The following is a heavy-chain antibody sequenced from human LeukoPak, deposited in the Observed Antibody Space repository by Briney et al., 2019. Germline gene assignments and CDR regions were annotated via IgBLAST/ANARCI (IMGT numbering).Heavy chain of an antibody. CDR2: ISGSGGST. Sequence: GGSLRLSCAASGFTFSSYAMSWVRQAPGKGLEWVSAISGSGGSTYYADSVTGPFTISRDNSKNTLYLQMNSLRVEDTAVYYCAKDLSGNPYYFDYWGQGTLVTVSS. D-gene: IGHD2-15*01. J-gene: IGHJ4*02. CDR3: AKDLSGNPYYFDY. V-gene: IGHV3-23*01. CDR1: GFTFSSYA.